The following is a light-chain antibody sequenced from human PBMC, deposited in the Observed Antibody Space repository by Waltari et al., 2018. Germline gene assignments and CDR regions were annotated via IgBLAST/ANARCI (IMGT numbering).Light chain of an antibody. CDR2: DAS. CDR3: QQRTNWPLT. J-gene: IGKJ4*01. CDR1: QSVNYF. Sequence: EIVLTQSPATLSLSPGERATLSCRASQSVNYFLAWFQQKPGQAPRLLIYDASNRATGIPARFSGRGSGKDFTLTISSLEPEDFAVYYCQQRTNWPLTFGGGTKVEIK. V-gene: IGKV3-11*01.